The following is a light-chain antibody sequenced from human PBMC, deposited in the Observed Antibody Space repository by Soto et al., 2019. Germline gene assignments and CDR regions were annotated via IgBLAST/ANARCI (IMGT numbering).Light chain of an antibody. J-gene: IGLJ3*02. CDR2: DVT. CDR1: SSDVGGYNY. CDR3: SSYTSSSTPLV. V-gene: IGLV2-14*01. Sequence: QSALTQPASVSGSPGQSITISCTGTSSDVGGYNYVSWYQQHPGKAPKLMIYDVTNRPSGVSDRFSGSKSGNTASLTISGLQAEYEADYSCSSYTSSSTPLVFGRGTTLTVL.